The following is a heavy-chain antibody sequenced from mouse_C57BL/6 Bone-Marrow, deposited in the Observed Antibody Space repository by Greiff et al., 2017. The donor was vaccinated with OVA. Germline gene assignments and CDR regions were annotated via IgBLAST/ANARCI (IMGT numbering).Heavy chain of an antibody. CDR2: IRLKSDNYAT. J-gene: IGHJ4*01. CDR1: GFTFSNYW. D-gene: IGHD1-1*01. CDR3: TTTVVAPYAMDY. Sequence: EVQVVESGGGLVQPGGSMKLSCVASGFTFSNYWMNWVRQSPEKGLEWVAQIRLKSDNYATHYAESVKGRFTISRDDSKSSVYLQMNNLRAEDTGIYYCTTTVVAPYAMDYWGQGTSVTVSS. V-gene: IGHV6-3*01.